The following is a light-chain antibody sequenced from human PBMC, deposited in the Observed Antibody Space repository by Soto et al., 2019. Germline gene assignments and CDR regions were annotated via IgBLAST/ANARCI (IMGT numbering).Light chain of an antibody. CDR1: SSNIGAGYD. CDR2: ANA. CDR3: GTWDTSLSAVYV. Sequence: QSVLTQPPSVSGAPGQRVTISCTGSSSNIGAGYDVHWYQQVPGTAPKLLIYANANRPSGVPDRFSGSKSGTSASLAITGLQAEDEADYYCGTWDTSLSAVYVFGTGTKLTVL. V-gene: IGLV1-40*01. J-gene: IGLJ1*01.